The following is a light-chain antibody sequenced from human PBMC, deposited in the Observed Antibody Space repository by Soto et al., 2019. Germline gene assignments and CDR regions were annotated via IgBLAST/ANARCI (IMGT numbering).Light chain of an antibody. V-gene: IGLV2-14*01. CDR2: DVS. CDR1: SSDVGGYNY. J-gene: IGLJ1*01. CDR3: SSYTSSSTLYV. Sequence: QSALTQPASVSGSPGQSITISCTGTSSDVGGYNYVSWYQQHPGKAPKLMIYDVSKRRSGVSNRFSVSKSGNTASLTISGLQAEDEADYYCSSYTSSSTLYVFLPGTQVPV.